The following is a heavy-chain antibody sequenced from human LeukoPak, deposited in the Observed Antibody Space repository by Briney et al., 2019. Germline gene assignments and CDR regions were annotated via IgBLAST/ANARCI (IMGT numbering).Heavy chain of an antibody. CDR3: AETGPTDY. CDR2: ISDDGSNK. J-gene: IGHJ4*02. D-gene: IGHD1-7*01. CDR1: GFTFSSYG. V-gene: IGHV3-30*18. Sequence: GRSLRLSCAASGFTFSSYGMHWVRQAPGKGLEWVAAISDDGSNKHYADSVKGRFTISRDNSKNTLYLQMNSLRVEDTAVDLCAETGPTDYWGQGTLVTVSS.